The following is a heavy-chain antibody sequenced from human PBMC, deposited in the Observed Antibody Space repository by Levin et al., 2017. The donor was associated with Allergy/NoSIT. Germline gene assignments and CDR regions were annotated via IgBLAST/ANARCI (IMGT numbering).Heavy chain of an antibody. V-gene: IGHV3-33*01. Sequence: AGESLKISCAASGFTFSSYGMHWVRQAPGKGLEWVAVIWYDGSNKYYADSVKGRFTISRDNSKNTLYLQMNSLRAEDTAVYYCARDRIPYDFWTRSPPAPDYWGQGTLVTVSS. J-gene: IGHJ4*02. D-gene: IGHD3-3*01. CDR2: IWYDGSNK. CDR3: ARDRIPYDFWTRSPPAPDY. CDR1: GFTFSSYG.